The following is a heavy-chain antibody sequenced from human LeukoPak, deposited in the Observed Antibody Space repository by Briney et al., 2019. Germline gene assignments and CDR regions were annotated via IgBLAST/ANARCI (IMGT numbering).Heavy chain of an antibody. CDR2: IYYSGST. CDR3: ARRHSSGWFPHFDY. J-gene: IGHJ4*02. CDR1: GGSISSYY. Sequence: PSETLSLTCTVSGGSISSYYWSWIRQPPGKGLEWIGYIYYSGSTNYNPSLKSRVTISVDTSKNQFSLKLSSVTAADTAVYYCARRHSSGWFPHFDYWGQGTLVTVSS. V-gene: IGHV4-59*08. D-gene: IGHD6-19*01.